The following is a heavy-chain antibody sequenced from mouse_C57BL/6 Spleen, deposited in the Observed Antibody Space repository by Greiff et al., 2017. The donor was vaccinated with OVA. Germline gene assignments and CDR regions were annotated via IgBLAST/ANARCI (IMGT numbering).Heavy chain of an antibody. CDR2: IYPSDSET. J-gene: IGHJ2*01. Sequence: QVQLQQPGAELVRPGSSVKLSCKASGYTFTSYWMDWVKQRPGQGLEWIGNIYPSDSETHYNQKFKDKATLTVDKSSSTAYMQLSSLTSEDSAVYYCARGYYGSPFDYWGQGTTLTVSS. CDR3: ARGYYGSPFDY. V-gene: IGHV1-61*01. D-gene: IGHD1-1*01. CDR1: GYTFTSYW.